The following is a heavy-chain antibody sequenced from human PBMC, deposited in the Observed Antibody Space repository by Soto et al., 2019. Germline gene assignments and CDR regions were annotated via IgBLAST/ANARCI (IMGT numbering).Heavy chain of an antibody. CDR1: GFTFSSYA. CDR3: AKVPIVVVVVAATGWFDP. J-gene: IGHJ5*02. Sequence: GGSLRLSCAASGFTFSSYAMSWVRQAPGKGLEWVSAISGSGGSTYYADSVKGRFTISRDNSKNTLYLQMNSLRAEDTAVYYCAKVPIVVVVVAATGWFDPWGQGTLVTVSS. V-gene: IGHV3-23*01. D-gene: IGHD2-15*01. CDR2: ISGSGGST.